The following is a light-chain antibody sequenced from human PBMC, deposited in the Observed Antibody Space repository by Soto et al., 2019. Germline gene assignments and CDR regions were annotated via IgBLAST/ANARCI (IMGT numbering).Light chain of an antibody. Sequence: EIVLTQSPVTLSLSPGERATLSCRASQSVSSSYLAWYQQKPGQAPRLLIYGASSRATGIPDRFSGSGSGTDFTLTISRLEPEDFAVYYCQQYGSSPQWTFGQVTKVDIK. CDR2: GAS. V-gene: IGKV3-20*01. CDR1: QSVSSSY. CDR3: QQYGSSPQWT. J-gene: IGKJ1*01.